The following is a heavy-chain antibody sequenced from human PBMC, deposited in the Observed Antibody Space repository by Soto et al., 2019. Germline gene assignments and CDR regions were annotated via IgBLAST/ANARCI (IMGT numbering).Heavy chain of an antibody. CDR3: AREGRKTRSVDY. Sequence: QVQLVQSGAEVKKPGASVKVSCKASGYTFTSYYMHWVRQAPGQGLERMGIINPSGGSTSYAQKIQGRVTMSTDTSTSTVYMELSSLGSEDTAVYYRAREGRKTRSVDYWGQGPLVTVSS. J-gene: IGHJ4*02. CDR2: INPSGGST. CDR1: GYTFTSYY. V-gene: IGHV1-46*01.